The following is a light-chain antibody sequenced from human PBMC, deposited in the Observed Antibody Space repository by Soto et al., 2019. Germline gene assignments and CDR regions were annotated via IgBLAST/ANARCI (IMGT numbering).Light chain of an antibody. Sequence: DIVMTQTPLSSPVTLGQPASISCRSSQSLVHSDGHTYLSWLHQRPGQPPRVLIYKVSNRFSGVPDRFSGSGAGTDFTLKISRVEAEDVGVYYCMRATQYPRTFGQGTKVEIE. J-gene: IGKJ1*01. CDR3: MRATQYPRT. CDR2: KVS. V-gene: IGKV2-24*01. CDR1: QSLVHSDGHTY.